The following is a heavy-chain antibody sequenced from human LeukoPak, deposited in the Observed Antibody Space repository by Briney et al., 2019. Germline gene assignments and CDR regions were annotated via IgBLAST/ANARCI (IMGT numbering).Heavy chain of an antibody. V-gene: IGHV3-48*01. CDR3: ARETPYSSSWTVFDY. J-gene: IGHJ4*02. CDR2: ITISTGII. CDR1: GFTFSDYN. D-gene: IGHD6-13*01. Sequence: GGSLRLSCAASGFTFSDYNMNWVRQAPGKGLGWVAYITISTGIIYYADSVKGRFTISRDNAKNSLYLQMNSLRAEDTAVYYCARETPYSSSWTVFDYWGQGTLVTVSS.